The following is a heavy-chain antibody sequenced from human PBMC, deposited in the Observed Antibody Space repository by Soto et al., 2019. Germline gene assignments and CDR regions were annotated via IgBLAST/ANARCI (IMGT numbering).Heavy chain of an antibody. D-gene: IGHD2-21*02. Sequence: GGSLRLSCAASGFTFSSYAMHWVRQAPGKGLEWVAVISYDGSNKYYADSVKGRFTISRDNSKNTLYLQMNSLRAEDTAVYYCATKARVTNYLYYGMDVWGLGTTVTVSS. CDR2: ISYDGSNK. J-gene: IGHJ6*02. CDR3: ATKARVTNYLYYGMDV. CDR1: GFTFSSYA. V-gene: IGHV3-30-3*01.